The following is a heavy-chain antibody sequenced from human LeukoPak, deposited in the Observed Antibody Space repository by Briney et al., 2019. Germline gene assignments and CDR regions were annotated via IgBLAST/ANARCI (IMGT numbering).Heavy chain of an antibody. D-gene: IGHD1-26*01. V-gene: IGHV3-21*01. J-gene: IGHJ4*02. CDR1: GFTFSSYH. CDR2: ISSSSSYI. Sequence: GGSLRLSCAASGFTFSSYHMNWVRQAPGKGLEWVSSISSSSSYIYYADSVKGRFTISRDNAKNSVHLQMNSLRAEDTAVYYCARDLDGSYDYWGQGTLVTVSS. CDR3: ARDLDGSYDY.